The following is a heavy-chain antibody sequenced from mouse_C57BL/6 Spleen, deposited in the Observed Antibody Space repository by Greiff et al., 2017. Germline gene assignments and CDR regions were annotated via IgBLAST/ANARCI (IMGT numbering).Heavy chain of an antibody. Sequence: QVQLQQPGAELVRPGTSVKLSCKASGYTFTSYWMHWVKQRPGQGLEWIGVIDPSDSYTNYNQKFKGKATLTVDTSSSTAYMQLSSLTSEDSAVYYCAEGGYGSSYDYWGQGTTLTVSS. J-gene: IGHJ2*01. CDR2: IDPSDSYT. CDR1: GYTFTSYW. D-gene: IGHD1-1*01. CDR3: AEGGYGSSYDY. V-gene: IGHV1-59*01.